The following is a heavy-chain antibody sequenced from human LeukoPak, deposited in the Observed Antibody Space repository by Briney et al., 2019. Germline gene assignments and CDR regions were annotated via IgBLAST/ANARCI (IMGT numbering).Heavy chain of an antibody. J-gene: IGHJ4*02. CDR3: ARLAGWEPFDD. CDR1: GGSISSEY. CDR2: IYYRGST. Sequence: SETLSRTGTVSGGSISSEYWGWIRQPPGKGLEGIGYIYYRGSTNYNPSLKSRITISVDLSKNQFSLTLSSVTAPDTAVFYCARLAGWEPFDDWGKGTLVTVS. V-gene: IGHV4-59*12. D-gene: IGHD1-26*01.